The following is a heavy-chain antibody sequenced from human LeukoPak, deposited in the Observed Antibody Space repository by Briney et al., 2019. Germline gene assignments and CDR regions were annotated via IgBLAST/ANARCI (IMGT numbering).Heavy chain of an antibody. J-gene: IGHJ4*02. D-gene: IGHD4-17*01. Sequence: PSETLSLTCTVSGASISSYYWSWIRQPAGKGLEWIGRIDGSGNTNYNPSLKSRISVSVDTPKNQFSLKLSSVTAADTAVYYCARGTTVTTPDYWGQGTLVTVSS. V-gene: IGHV4-4*07. CDR2: IDGSGNT. CDR3: ARGTTVTTPDY. CDR1: GASISSYY.